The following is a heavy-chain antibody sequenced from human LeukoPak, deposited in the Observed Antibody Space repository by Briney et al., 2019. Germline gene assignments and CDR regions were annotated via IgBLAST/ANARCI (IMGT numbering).Heavy chain of an antibody. D-gene: IGHD3-10*01. J-gene: IGHJ6*04. CDR1: GGPISSYY. CDR3: ARYLGMGRGVMYGMDV. CDR2: IYYSGST. Sequence: PSETLSLTCTVSGGPISSYYRSWIRQPPGKGLEWIGYIYYSGSTNYNPSLKSRVTISVHTSKNQFSLKLSSETAADTAVYYCARYLGMGRGVMYGMDVWGKGTTVSVSS. V-gene: IGHV4-59*01.